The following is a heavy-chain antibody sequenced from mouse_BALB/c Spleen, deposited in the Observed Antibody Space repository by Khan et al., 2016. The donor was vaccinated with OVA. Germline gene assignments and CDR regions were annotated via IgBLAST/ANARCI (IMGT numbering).Heavy chain of an antibody. CDR3: ARSLVDYHAMDY. D-gene: IGHD2-2*01. V-gene: IGHV5-9-3*01. CDR2: ISTGGHYT. J-gene: IGHJ4*01. Sequence: VQLKESGGGLVKPGGSLKLSCSASGSTFSSYAMSWVRQTPEKRLECVATISTGGHYTFYPDSVKGRFTISRDNAKNTLYLQMSSLRSEDTAMYYCARSLVDYHAMDYWGQGTSVTVSS. CDR1: GSTFSSYA.